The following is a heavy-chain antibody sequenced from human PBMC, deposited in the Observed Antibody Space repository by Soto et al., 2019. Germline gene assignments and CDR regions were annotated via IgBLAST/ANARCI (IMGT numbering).Heavy chain of an antibody. Sequence: QVQLVESGGGVVQPGRSLRLSCAASGFTFSSYGMHWVRQAPGKGLEWVAVISYDGSNKYYADSVEGRFTISRDNSKNTLYLQMNSLRAEDTAVYYCAKDRTLDYWGQGTLVTVSS. D-gene: IGHD1-7*01. CDR1: GFTFSSYG. CDR3: AKDRTLDY. J-gene: IGHJ4*02. CDR2: ISYDGSNK. V-gene: IGHV3-30*18.